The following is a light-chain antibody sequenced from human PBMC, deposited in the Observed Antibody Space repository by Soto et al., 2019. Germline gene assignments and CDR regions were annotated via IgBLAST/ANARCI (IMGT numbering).Light chain of an antibody. CDR2: KAS. CDR3: QHYTSDSEA. V-gene: IGKV1-5*03. J-gene: IGKJ1*01. CDR1: QTISSW. Sequence: DIQMTQSPSTLSGSVGDRVTITCRASQTISSWLAWYQQKPGKAPKLLIYKASTLKSGVPSRFSGSGSGTEFTLTISSLQPDDFATYYCQHYTSDSEAVGQWTKVELK.